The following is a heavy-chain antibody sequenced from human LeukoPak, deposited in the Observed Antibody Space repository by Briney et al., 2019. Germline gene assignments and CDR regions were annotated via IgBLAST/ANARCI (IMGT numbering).Heavy chain of an antibody. V-gene: IGHV4-34*01. CDR2: INHSGST. D-gene: IGHD5-18*01. Sequence: PSETLSLTCAVYGGSFSGYYWSWIRQPPGKGLEWIGEINHSGSTNYNPSLKSRVTISVDTSKNQFSPKLSSVTAADTAVYYCARRMARNLARGPQRGYSYGYVGSGEGYWGQGTLVTVSS. CDR1: GGSFSGYY. J-gene: IGHJ4*02. CDR3: ARRMARNLARGPQRGYSYGYVGSGEGY.